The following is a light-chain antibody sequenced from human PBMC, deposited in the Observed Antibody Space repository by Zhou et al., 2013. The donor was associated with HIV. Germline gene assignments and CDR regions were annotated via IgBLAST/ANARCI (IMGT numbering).Light chain of an antibody. V-gene: IGKV3-11*01. J-gene: IGKJ2*01. CDR1: QSLSTY. CDR2: AAS. CDR3: QQRSNWPT. Sequence: EIVLTQSPATLSLSPGERATPSCRASQSLSTYLAWYQQKPGQAPRLLIYAASNRASGIPARFSGSGSGTDFTLTISSLEPEDFAVYYCQQRSNWPTFGQGTKLEIK.